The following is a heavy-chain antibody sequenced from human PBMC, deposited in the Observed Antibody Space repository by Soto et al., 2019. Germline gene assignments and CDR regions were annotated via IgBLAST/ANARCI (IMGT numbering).Heavy chain of an antibody. Sequence: PSETLSLTCAVSGYSISSGYYWGWIRQPPGKGLEWIGSIYHSGSTYYNPSLKSRVTISVDTSKNQFSLKLSSVTAADTAVYYCARGGPHYDFWSGYWPYFDYWRQGTLVTVSS. CDR2: IYHSGST. V-gene: IGHV4-38-2*01. CDR3: ARGGPHYDFWSGYWPYFDY. D-gene: IGHD3-3*01. J-gene: IGHJ4*02. CDR1: GYSISSGYY.